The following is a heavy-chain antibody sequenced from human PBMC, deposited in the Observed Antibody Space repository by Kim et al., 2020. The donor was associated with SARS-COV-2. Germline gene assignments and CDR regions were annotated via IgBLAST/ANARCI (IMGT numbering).Heavy chain of an antibody. V-gene: IGHV3-23*01. CDR3: AAGGDCNY. J-gene: IGHJ4*02. CDR2: ISGSGVRK. Sequence: GGSLRLSCAASGFTFSNYAMNWVRQAPGKGLEWVASISGSGVRKNNVDTVTGRFIISSDKSKNTLSLEVNSLRADDTAVYYCAAGGDCNYWGQGTLVTVSS. CDR1: GFTFSNYA. D-gene: IGHD2-21*02.